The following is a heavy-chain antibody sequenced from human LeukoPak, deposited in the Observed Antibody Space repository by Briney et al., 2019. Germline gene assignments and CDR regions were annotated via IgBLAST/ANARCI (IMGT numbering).Heavy chain of an antibody. CDR3: AKDATASPYFHWFDN. D-gene: IGHD3-9*01. CDR1: GFTFSSYA. V-gene: IGHV3-23*01. CDR2: ISSGARA. J-gene: IGHJ4*02. Sequence: HPGGSLRLSCAASGFTFSSYAMNWVRQAPGKGLEWVAGISSGARAFHAESVKGRFTISRDKSKDTLYLQMNSLRAEDTAVYYCAKDATASPYFHWFDNWGQGTQVIVSS.